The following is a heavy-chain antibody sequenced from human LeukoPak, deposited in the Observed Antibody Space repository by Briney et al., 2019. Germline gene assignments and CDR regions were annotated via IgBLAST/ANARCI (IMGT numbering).Heavy chain of an antibody. D-gene: IGHD2-15*01. CDR1: GGSISSYY. J-gene: IGHJ5*02. CDR3: ARAYCGGGSCYSGRGWFDP. CDR2: IYYSGST. Sequence: SETLSLTCTASGGSISSYYWSWIRQPPGKGLEWIGYIYYSGSTKSNPSLKSRVTMSIDTSKNQFSLKLSSVTAADTAVYYCARAYCGGGSCYSGRGWFDPWGQGTLVTVSS. V-gene: IGHV4-59*01.